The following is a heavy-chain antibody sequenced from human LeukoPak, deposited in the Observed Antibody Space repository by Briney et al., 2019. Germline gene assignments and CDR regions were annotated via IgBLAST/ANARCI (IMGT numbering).Heavy chain of an antibody. CDR3: ARDYGDYGYYFDY. CDR2: IYYSGST. D-gene: IGHD4-17*01. J-gene: IGHJ4*02. CDR1: GGSISSYY. Sequence: SETLSLTCTVSGGSISSYYWSWIRQPPGKGLEWIGYIYYSGSTNYNPPLKSRVTISVDTSKNQFSLKLSSVTAADTAVYYCARDYGDYGYYFDYWGQGTLVTVSS. V-gene: IGHV4-59*01.